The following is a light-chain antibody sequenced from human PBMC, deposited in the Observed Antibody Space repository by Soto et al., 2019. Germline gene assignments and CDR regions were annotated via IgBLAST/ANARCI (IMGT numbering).Light chain of an antibody. CDR2: AAS. J-gene: IGKJ3*01. CDR1: QGIDNY. V-gene: IGKV1-27*01. Sequence: DIQMTQSPSSLSASVGDRVTITCRASQGIDNYLAWYQQKLGRVPTLLIYAASTLQSGVPSRFSGSGSGTDFTLAIISLLPEDAATYYCQKSNNALHTFGPGTKLDI. CDR3: QKSNNALHT.